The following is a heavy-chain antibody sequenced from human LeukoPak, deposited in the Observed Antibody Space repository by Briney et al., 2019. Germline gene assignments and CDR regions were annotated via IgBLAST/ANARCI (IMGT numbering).Heavy chain of an antibody. D-gene: IGHD2-8*01. J-gene: IGHJ4*02. CDR3: ARGAGDIVLMVFDY. V-gene: IGHV4-34*01. CDR2: INHSGST. Sequence: SETLSLTCAVYGGSFSGYYWSWIRQPPGKGLEWIGEINHSGSTNYNPSLKSRVTISVDTSKNQFSLKLSSVTAADTAVYYCARGAGDIVLMVFDYWGQGTLVTVSS. CDR1: GGSFSGYY.